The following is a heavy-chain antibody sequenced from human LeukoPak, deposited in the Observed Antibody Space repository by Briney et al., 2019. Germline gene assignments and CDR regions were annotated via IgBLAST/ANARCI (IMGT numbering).Heavy chain of an antibody. J-gene: IGHJ4*02. D-gene: IGHD2-21*02. CDR2: IYSTGNT. CDR1: GGSIGRSNYY. Sequence: SETLSLTCSVSGGSIGRSNYYWGWIRQPPGKGLEWIGSIYSTGNTNYNPSLKSRVTISVDTSKNQFSLKLSSVTAADTAVYYCARANVVTAIDYWGQGTLVTVSS. CDR3: ARANVVTAIDY. V-gene: IGHV4-39*07.